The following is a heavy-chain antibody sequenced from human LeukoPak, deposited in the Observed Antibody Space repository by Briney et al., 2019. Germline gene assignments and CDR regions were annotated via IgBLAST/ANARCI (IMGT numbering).Heavy chain of an antibody. D-gene: IGHD4-17*01. Sequence: GGSLRLSCAASGFTLGRYWMHWVRQAPGKGLVWVSRINSDGSSTSYADSVKGRFTISTDNATNTLYLQMNSLRAEDTAVYYCASVGDYAYYSGEGTLVTVSS. V-gene: IGHV3-74*01. J-gene: IGHJ4*02. CDR2: INSDGSST. CDR3: ASVGDYAYY. CDR1: GFTLGRYW.